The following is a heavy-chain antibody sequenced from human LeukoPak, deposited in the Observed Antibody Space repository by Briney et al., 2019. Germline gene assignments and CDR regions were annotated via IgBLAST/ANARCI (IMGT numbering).Heavy chain of an antibody. V-gene: IGHV4-59*01. CDR1: GGSFSGYY. J-gene: IGHJ3*02. Sequence: SETLSLTCAVYGGSFSGYYWSWIRQPPGKGLEWIGYIYYSGSTNYNPSLKSRVTISVDTSKNQFSLKLSSVTAADTAVYYCARDCAMVRGAQYAFDIWGQGTMVTVSS. CDR3: ARDCAMVRGAQYAFDI. D-gene: IGHD3-10*01. CDR2: IYYSGST.